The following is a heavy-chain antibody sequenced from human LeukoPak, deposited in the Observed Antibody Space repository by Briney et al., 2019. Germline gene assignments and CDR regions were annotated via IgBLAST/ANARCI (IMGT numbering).Heavy chain of an antibody. D-gene: IGHD2-15*01. CDR1: GFTFSSYS. Sequence: GGSLRLSCAASGFTFSSYSMNWVRQAPGKGLEWVSYISSSSTIYYADSVKGRFTISRDNAKNSLYLQMNSLRDEDTAVYYCARQCSGGSCYLVNSYMDVWGKGTTVTVSS. CDR3: ARQCSGGSCYLVNSYMDV. CDR2: ISSSSTI. V-gene: IGHV3-48*02. J-gene: IGHJ6*03.